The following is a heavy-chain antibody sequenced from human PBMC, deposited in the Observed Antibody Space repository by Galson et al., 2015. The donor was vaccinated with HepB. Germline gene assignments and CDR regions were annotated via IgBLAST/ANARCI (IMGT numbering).Heavy chain of an antibody. V-gene: IGHV3-30*09. CDR2: ISQDGSER. CDR1: GFIFRNYV. CDR3: TKERFSAFGVTLVADSGMDV. J-gene: IGHJ6*02. Sequence: SLRLSCAASGFIFRNYVMNWVRQAPGKGPEWVAIISQDGSERFYEGSVKGRFAISRDNSNNTLYLQMSGLRPGDTAVYYCTKERFSAFGVTLVADSGMDVWGQGTTVSVSS. D-gene: IGHD3-3*01.